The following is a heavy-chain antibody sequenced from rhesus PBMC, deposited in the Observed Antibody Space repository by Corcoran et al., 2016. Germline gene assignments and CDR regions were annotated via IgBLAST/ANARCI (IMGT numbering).Heavy chain of an antibody. D-gene: IGHD4-29*01. CDR2: ISGSSGST. CDR3: ARPPYGSSYTDY. CDR1: GYSISSGYY. V-gene: IGHV4-99*01. J-gene: IGHJ4*01. Sequence: QVQLQESGPGLVKPSETLPLTCAVSGYSISSGYYWGWIRQPPGKGLEYMGYISGSSGSTYYNPSLKSRVTISKDTSKNQFSLKLSSVTAADTAVYYCARPPYGSSYTDYWGQGVLVTVSS.